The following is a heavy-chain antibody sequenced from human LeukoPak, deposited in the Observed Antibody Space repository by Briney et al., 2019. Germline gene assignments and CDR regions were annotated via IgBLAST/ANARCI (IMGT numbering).Heavy chain of an antibody. CDR2: IYTSGST. CDR1: GGSISSYY. D-gene: IGHD2-15*01. Sequence: SETLSLTCTVSGGSISSYYWSWIRQPAGKGLEWIGRIYTSGSTNYNPSPKSRVTMSVDTSKNQFSLKLSSVTAADTAVYYCATRGYCSGGSCYSGYYYYMDVWGKGTTVTVSS. J-gene: IGHJ6*03. CDR3: ATRGYCSGGSCYSGYYYYMDV. V-gene: IGHV4-4*07.